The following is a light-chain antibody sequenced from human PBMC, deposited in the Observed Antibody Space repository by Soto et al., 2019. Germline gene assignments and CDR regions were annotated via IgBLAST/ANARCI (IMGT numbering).Light chain of an antibody. J-gene: IGKJ4*01. CDR1: QSVSSN. V-gene: IGKV3-15*01. CDR2: GAS. Sequence: EIVMTQSPATLSVSPGERATLSCRASQSVSSNLAWYQQKPGQAPRLLIYGASTRATGIPARFSGSGSGTEVTLTISSLQSEDFAVYYGQQYNNWPPLTVGGGTKVEIK. CDR3: QQYNNWPPLT.